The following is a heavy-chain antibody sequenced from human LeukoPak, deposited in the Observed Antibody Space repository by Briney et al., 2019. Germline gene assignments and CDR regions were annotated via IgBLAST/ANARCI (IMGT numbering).Heavy chain of an antibody. CDR3: ARYSPGYSPKPGNFDY. V-gene: IGHV4-39*07. Sequence: KPSETLSLTCTVSGGSISNSSYYWGWIRQPPGKGLEWIGEINHSGSTNYNPSLKSRVTISVDTSKNQFSLKLSSVTAADTAVYYCARYSPGYSPKPGNFDYWGQGTLVTVSS. D-gene: IGHD5-18*01. J-gene: IGHJ4*02. CDR1: GGSISNSSYY. CDR2: INHSGST.